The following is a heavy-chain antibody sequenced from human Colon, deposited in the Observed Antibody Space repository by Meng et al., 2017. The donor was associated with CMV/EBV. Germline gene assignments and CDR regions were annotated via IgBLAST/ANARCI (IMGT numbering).Heavy chain of an antibody. J-gene: IGHJ4*02. CDR1: GFTVSSNY. V-gene: IGHV3-23*01. D-gene: IGHD3-22*01. CDR3: AKGSSPAYYYETGGSIWLDY. Sequence: GESLKISCAASGFTVSSNYMSWVRQAPGKGLEWVSYISGSGVITYYEASVKGRFTVSRDASNHMVYLQMNSLRVEDTAVYYCAKGSSPAYYYETGGSIWLDYWGQGALVTVSS. CDR2: ISGSGVIT.